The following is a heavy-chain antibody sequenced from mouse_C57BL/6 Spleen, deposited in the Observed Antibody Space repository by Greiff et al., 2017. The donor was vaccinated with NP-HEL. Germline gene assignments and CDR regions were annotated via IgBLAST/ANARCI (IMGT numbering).Heavy chain of an antibody. V-gene: IGHV1-81*01. CDR2: IYPRSGNT. D-gene: IGHD2-1*01. CDR3: ARSPSIDGNYPFAY. CDR1: GYTFTSYG. Sequence: VQLQQPGAELVKPGASVKLSCKASGYTFTSYGISWVKQRTGQGLEWIGEIYPRSGNTYYNEKFKGKATLTADKSSSTAYMELRSLTSEDSAVYFCARSPSIDGNYPFAYWGQGTLVTVSA. J-gene: IGHJ3*01.